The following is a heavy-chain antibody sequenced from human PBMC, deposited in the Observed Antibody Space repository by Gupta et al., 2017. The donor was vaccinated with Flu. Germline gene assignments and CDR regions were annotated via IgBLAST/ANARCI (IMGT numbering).Heavy chain of an antibody. Sequence: EEQVLESGGGLVQPGGSLRLSCAASGFSFRSFAMRRVRQAPGKGLEWVSTIGGSGGPTYYAASVKGRFTISRDNSKNTLSLQMNSLRVEDTAVYYCAKDRLPNNWLDPWGQGTLVTVSS. J-gene: IGHJ5*02. CDR2: IGGSGGPT. V-gene: IGHV3-23*01. D-gene: IGHD6-25*01. CDR3: AKDRLPNNWLDP. CDR1: GFSFRSFA.